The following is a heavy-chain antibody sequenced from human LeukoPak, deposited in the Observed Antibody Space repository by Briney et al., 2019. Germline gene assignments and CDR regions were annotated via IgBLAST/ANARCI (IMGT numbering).Heavy chain of an antibody. CDR3: ARGLQYSPNAFDI. Sequence: ASVKVSCKASGYTFTGYYMHWVRQAPGQGLEWMGWINPNSGGTNYAQKFQGRVTMTRDTSISTAYMELSRLRSDGTAVYYCARGLQYSPNAFDIWGQGTMVTVSS. CDR2: INPNSGGT. CDR1: GYTFTGYY. D-gene: IGHD5-18*01. V-gene: IGHV1-2*02. J-gene: IGHJ3*02.